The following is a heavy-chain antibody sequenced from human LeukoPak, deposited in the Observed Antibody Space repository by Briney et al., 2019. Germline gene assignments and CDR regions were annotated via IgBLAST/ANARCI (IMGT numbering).Heavy chain of an antibody. J-gene: IGHJ4*01. D-gene: IGHD2-2*01. CDR2: INDSGST. V-gene: IGHV4-34*01. Sequence: TSETPSVTCAVSGGAFSNYFWTWIRQPPGKGLEWIAEINDSGSTNSNSSLRSRVAISLDTSKNQFSLRLTSVTAADTAVYYCARGQYCSTTTCYSARRYFDFWGNGTLVTVSS. CDR1: GGAFSNYF. CDR3: ARGQYCSTTTCYSARRYFDF.